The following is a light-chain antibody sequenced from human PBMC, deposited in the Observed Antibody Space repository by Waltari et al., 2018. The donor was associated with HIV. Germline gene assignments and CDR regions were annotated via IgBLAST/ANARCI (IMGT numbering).Light chain of an antibody. V-gene: IGLV3-1*01. CDR3: QAWDSSAVV. CDR1: NMGDKY. J-gene: IGLJ2*01. CDR2: QDT. Sequence: SYELTQPPSVSVSPGQTATITCSGDNMGDKYVSWYQQMPGQSPVLVIYQDTGRPAGIPERLSGSNSGNTATLTISGTQAMDEADYYCQAWDSSAVVFGGGTKLTVL.